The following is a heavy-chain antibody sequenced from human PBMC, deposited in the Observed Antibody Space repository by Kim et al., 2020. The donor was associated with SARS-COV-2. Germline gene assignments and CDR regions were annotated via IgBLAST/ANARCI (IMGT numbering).Heavy chain of an antibody. V-gene: IGHV3-74*01. CDR3: ARDREYQLLFDP. Sequence: YADSGKGRFTISRGNAKNTLYLQMNSLRDEDTAVYYCARDREYQLLFDPWGQGTLVTVSS. J-gene: IGHJ5*02. D-gene: IGHD2-2*01.